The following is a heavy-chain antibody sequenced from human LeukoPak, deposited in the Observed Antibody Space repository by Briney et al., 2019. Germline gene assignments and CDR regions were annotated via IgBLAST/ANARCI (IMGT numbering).Heavy chain of an antibody. CDR1: GVTFSSYS. CDR3: ARDSTPYGMDV. D-gene: IGHD2-2*01. J-gene: IGHJ6*02. V-gene: IGHV3-21*01. Sequence: GGSLRLSSAASGVTFSSYSMNWVRQAPGKGLEWVSSISSSSSYIYYADSVKGRFTISRDNAKSSLYLQMNSLRAEDTAVYYCARDSTPYGMDVWGQGTTVTVSS. CDR2: ISSSSSYI.